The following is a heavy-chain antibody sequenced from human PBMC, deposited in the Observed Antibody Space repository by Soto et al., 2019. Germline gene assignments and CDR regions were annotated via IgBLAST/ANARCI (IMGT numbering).Heavy chain of an antibody. CDR3: AQSTAEIAVAGTGYYYYYGMDV. CDR2: INAGNGNT. V-gene: IGHV1-3*01. D-gene: IGHD6-19*01. CDR1: GYTFTSYA. Sequence: GASVKVSCKASGYTFTSYAMHWVRQAPGQRLEWMGWINAGNGNTKYSQKFQGGVTITRDTSASTAYMELSSLRSEDTAVYYCAQSTAEIAVAGTGYYYYYGMDVWGQGTTVTVS. J-gene: IGHJ6*02.